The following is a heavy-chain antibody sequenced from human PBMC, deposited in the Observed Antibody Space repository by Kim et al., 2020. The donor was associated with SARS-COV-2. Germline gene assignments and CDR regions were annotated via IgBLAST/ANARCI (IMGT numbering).Heavy chain of an antibody. D-gene: IGHD1-1*01. Sequence: GGSLRLSCAASGFTFSTYDMSWVRQAPGKGLEWVSGIIYNGGKMYYADSVKGRFTISRDNSKDTVYLQMNGLRVEDTALYYCAKHWIRTHDSWGQGTLVTVSS. CDR2: IIYNGGKM. CDR1: GFTFSTYD. V-gene: IGHV3-23*01. J-gene: IGHJ4*02. CDR3: AKHWIRTHDS.